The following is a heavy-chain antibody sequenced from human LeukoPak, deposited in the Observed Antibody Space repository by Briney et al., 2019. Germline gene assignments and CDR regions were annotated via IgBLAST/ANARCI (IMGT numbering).Heavy chain of an antibody. CDR1: GFTFSNAW. CDR2: IKSKTDGGTT. D-gene: IGHD2-15*01. CDR3: TTLTRYCSGGSCYSTGNY. J-gene: IGHJ4*02. Sequence: GGSLRLSCAASGFTFSNAWMSWVRQAPGKGLEWVGRIKSKTDGGTTDYAAPVKGRFTISRDDSKNTLYLQMTSLKTEDTAVYYCTTLTRYCSGGSCYSTGNYWGQGTLVTVSS. V-gene: IGHV3-15*01.